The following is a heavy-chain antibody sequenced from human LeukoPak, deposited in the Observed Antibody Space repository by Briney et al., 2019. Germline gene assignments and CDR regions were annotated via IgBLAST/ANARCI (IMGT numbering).Heavy chain of an antibody. J-gene: IGHJ5*02. CDR2: INSSGSST. CDR3: ARDNSVGDIAWWFDP. V-gene: IGHV1-46*01. Sequence: ASVKVSCKASGYTFTGYYMHWVRHAPGQGLEWLGLINSSGSSTLYAQKFQGRVTMTRDMSTTTDYMELSSLRSEDTAVYYCARDNSVGDIAWWFDPWGQGTLVTVSS. D-gene: IGHD3-16*02. CDR1: GYTFTGYY.